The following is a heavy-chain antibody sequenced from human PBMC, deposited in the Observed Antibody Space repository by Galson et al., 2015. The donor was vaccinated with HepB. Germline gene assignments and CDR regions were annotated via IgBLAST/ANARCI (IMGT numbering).Heavy chain of an antibody. D-gene: IGHD5-12*01. CDR3: ARDTVATIVGGAHYYGMDV. Sequence: SVKVSCKASGYTFTSYYMHWVRQAPGQGLEWMGIINPSGGSTSYAQKFQGRVTMTRDTSTSTVYMELSSLRSEDTAVYYCARDTVATIVGGAHYYGMDVWGQGTTVTVSS. J-gene: IGHJ6*02. CDR2: INPSGGST. CDR1: GYTFTSYY. V-gene: IGHV1-46*01.